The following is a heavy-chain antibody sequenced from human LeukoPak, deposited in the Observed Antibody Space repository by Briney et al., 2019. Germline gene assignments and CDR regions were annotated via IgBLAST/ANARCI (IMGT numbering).Heavy chain of an antibody. D-gene: IGHD5-12*01. CDR2: ISAYNGNT. J-gene: IGHJ6*03. Sequence: ASVKVSCKASGYTFTSYGISWVRQAPGQGLEWMGWISAYNGNTNYAQKVRGRVTMTTDTSTSTAYMEVKSLRSDDTAVYYCARSGAYGYYYYYYYMDVWGKGTTVTVSS. CDR1: GYTFTSYG. V-gene: IGHV1-18*01. CDR3: ARSGAYGYYYYYYYMDV.